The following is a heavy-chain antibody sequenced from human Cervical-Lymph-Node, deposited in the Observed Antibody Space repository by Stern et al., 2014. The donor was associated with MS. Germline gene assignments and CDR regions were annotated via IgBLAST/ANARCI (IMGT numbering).Heavy chain of an antibody. J-gene: IGHJ4*02. CDR2: IYYSGST. V-gene: IGHV4-39*01. CDR1: GGSISSSSYY. CDR3: ARHSHSSSWYFY. Sequence: QVQLQESGPGLVKPSETLSLTCTVSGGSISSSSYYWGWIRQPPGKGLEWIGSIYYSGSTYYNPSLKSRVTLSVATSKNQFSLKLSSVTAADTAVYYCARHSHSSSWYFYWGQGTLVTVSS. D-gene: IGHD6-13*01.